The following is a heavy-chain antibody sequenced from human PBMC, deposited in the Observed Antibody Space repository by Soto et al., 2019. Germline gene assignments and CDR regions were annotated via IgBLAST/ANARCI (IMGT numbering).Heavy chain of an antibody. J-gene: IGHJ4*02. V-gene: IGHV1-3*01. CDR3: ARGDKRILANFDY. CDR1: GYTFTSYA. D-gene: IGHD6-25*01. CDR2: INAGNGNT. Sequence: QVQLVQAGAEVKKPGASVKVSCKASGYTFTSYAMHWVRQAPGQRLEWMGWINAGNGNTKYSQKFQGRVTITRATSASTAYMELRSLRSEDTAVYYCARGDKRILANFDYWGQGTLVTVSS.